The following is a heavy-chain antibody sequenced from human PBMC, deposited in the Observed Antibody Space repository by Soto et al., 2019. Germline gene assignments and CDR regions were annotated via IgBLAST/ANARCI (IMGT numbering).Heavy chain of an antibody. V-gene: IGHV5-51*01. CDR2: IYPGDSDT. CDR3: ARHPEYSSSCQLVGWFDP. D-gene: IGHD6-6*01. CDR1: GYSFTSYW. J-gene: IGHJ5*02. Sequence: LGESLWISCKGSGYSFTSYWIGWVRQMPGKGLEWMGIIYPGDSDTRYSPSFQGQVTISADKSISTAYLQWSSLKASDTAMYYCARHPEYSSSCQLVGWFDPWGQGTLVTVSS.